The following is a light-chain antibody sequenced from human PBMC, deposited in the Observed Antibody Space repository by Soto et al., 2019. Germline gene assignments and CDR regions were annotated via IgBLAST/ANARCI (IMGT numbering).Light chain of an antibody. Sequence: EFVLTQSPGTSSPSSAQRATLSCRASQSVSSSYLAWYQQKPGQAPRLLIYGASSRATGIPDRFSGSGSGTDFTLTISRLEPEDFAVYYCQQYGSSPWTFGQGTKVDIK. CDR3: QQYGSSPWT. J-gene: IGKJ1*01. V-gene: IGKV3-20*01. CDR1: QSVSSSY. CDR2: GAS.